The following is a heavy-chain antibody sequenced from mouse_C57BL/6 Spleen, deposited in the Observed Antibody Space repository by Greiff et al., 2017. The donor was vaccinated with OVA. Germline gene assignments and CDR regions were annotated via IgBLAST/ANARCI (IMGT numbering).Heavy chain of an antibody. CDR2: IYIGNGYT. CDR3: ARSVTGTGAWFAY. V-gene: IGHV1-58*01. J-gene: IGHJ3*01. CDR1: GYTFTSYG. Sequence: EVKLMESGAELVRPGSSVKMSCKTSGYTFTSYGINWVKQRPGQGLEWIGYIYIGNGYTEYNEKFKGKATLTSDTSSSTAYMQLSSLTSEDSAIYFCARSVTGTGAWFAYWGQGTLVTVSA. D-gene: IGHD4-1*01.